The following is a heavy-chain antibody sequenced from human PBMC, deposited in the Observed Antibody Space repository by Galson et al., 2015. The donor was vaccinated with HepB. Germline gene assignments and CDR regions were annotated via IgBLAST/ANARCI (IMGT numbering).Heavy chain of an antibody. Sequence: SLRLSCAASGFTFSDYYMSWIRQAPGKGLEWVSYISSSSSYTNYADSVKGRFTISRDNAKNSLYLQMNSLRAEDTAVYYCAKDLGYCSGGSCYLSSAFDIWGQGTMVTVSS. J-gene: IGHJ3*02. V-gene: IGHV3-11*06. CDR3: AKDLGYCSGGSCYLSSAFDI. CDR1: GFTFSDYY. CDR2: ISSSSSYT. D-gene: IGHD2-15*01.